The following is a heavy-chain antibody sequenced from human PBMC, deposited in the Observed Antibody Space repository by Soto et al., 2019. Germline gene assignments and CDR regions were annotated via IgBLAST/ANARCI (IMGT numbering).Heavy chain of an antibody. CDR2: IIPIVDIP. D-gene: IGHD2-15*01. CDR1: GGTFSRYT. CDR3: ASHFTGVVVLATSPPGGDNYGWDV. J-gene: IGHJ6*02. Sequence: QVQLVQSGAEVKKPGSSVKVSCKASGGTFSRYTFTWVRQAPGQGLAWMGRIIPIVDIPNYAQNFQGRVTITADKSTRTADMELSSLTADDTAVYYCASHFTGVVVLATSPPGGDNYGWDVWGQGTTVSVS. V-gene: IGHV1-69*02.